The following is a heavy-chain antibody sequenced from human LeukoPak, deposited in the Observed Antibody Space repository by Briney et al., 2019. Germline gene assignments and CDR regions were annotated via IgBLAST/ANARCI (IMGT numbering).Heavy chain of an antibody. D-gene: IGHD1-26*01. J-gene: IGHJ3*02. CDR2: IRGGGGST. CDR3: ARYRFVVGATDSFDM. CDR1: GFTFSSYC. V-gene: IGHV3-23*01. Sequence: PGGSLRLSCAASGFTFSSYCMSWVRQAPGKGLEWVSAIRGGGGSTYYADSVKGRFTISRDNSKTTLYLQMNSLRSEDTAVYYCARYRFVVGATDSFDMWGQGTTVTVSS.